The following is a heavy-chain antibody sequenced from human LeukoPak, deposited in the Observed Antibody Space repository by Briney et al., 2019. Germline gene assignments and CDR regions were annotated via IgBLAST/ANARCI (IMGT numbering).Heavy chain of an antibody. Sequence: GGSLRLSCAASGFTFSSYAMHWVRQAPGKGLEWVAVISYDGSNKYYADSVKGRFAISRDNSKNTLYLQMNSLRAEDTAVYYCAREGIAVAGIVDYWGQGTLVTVSS. J-gene: IGHJ4*02. D-gene: IGHD6-19*01. CDR3: AREGIAVAGIVDY. CDR2: ISYDGSNK. V-gene: IGHV3-30*09. CDR1: GFTFSSYA.